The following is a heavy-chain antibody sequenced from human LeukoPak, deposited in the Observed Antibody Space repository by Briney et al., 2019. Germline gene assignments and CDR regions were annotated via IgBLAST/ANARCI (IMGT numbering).Heavy chain of an antibody. CDR2: IYHSGST. CDR3: ARGSYPTKYGDLDY. J-gene: IGHJ4*02. Sequence: SETLSLTCTVSGGSISSSSYYWGWIRQPPGKGLEWIGYIYHSGSTYYNPSLKSRVTISVDRSKNQFSLKLSSVTAADTAVYYCARGSYPTKYGDLDYWGQGTLVTVSS. V-gene: IGHV4-30-2*01. D-gene: IGHD4-17*01. CDR1: GGSISSSSYY.